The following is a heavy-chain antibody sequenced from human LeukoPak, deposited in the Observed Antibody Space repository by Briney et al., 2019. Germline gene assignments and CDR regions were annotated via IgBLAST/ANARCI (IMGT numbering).Heavy chain of an antibody. CDR1: GFTFSSYD. Sequence: GGSLRLSCAASGFTFSSYDMHWVRQATGKGLEWVSAIGTAGDTCYPGSVKGRFTISRENAKNSLYLQMNSLRAGDTAVYYCARTGRGSGSFDYWGQGTLVTVSS. V-gene: IGHV3-13*01. CDR2: IGTAGDT. J-gene: IGHJ4*02. CDR3: ARTGRGSGSFDY. D-gene: IGHD3-22*01.